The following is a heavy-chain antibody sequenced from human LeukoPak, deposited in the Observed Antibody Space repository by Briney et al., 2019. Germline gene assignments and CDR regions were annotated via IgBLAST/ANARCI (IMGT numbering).Heavy chain of an antibody. Sequence: SQTLSLTCTVSVGSISSGDYSWSWIRQPPGKGLEWIGYIYYSGSTYYSPSLKSRVTISVDTSKNQFSLKLSSVTAADTAFYYCARGSSYYDTSGYYNWFDPWGQGTLVTVSS. CDR1: VGSISSGDYS. J-gene: IGHJ5*02. CDR3: ARGSSYYDTSGYYNWFDP. V-gene: IGHV4-30-4*07. D-gene: IGHD3-22*01. CDR2: IYYSGST.